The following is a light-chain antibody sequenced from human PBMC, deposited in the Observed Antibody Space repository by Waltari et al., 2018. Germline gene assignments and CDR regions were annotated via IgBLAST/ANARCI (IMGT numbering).Light chain of an antibody. J-gene: IGKJ1*01. V-gene: IGKV4-1*01. CDR1: QSLLYDSNNRNY. CDR3: QQYFSTPWT. Sequence: IVVTQSPDSLAVSLGERVTINCRSNQSLLYDSNNRNYLAWYQQKPAQPPRPLIYWAYMRQSGVPDRFTGSGSGTDFTLTISSLQAEDVAVYYCQQYFSTPWTFGHETAVEIK. CDR2: WAY.